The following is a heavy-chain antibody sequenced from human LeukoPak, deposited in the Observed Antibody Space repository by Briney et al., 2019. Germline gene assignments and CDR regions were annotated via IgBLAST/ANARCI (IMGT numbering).Heavy chain of an antibody. CDR2: IYHSGST. CDR3: ARYLYPAFDI. CDR1: GGSISSGGYS. J-gene: IGHJ3*02. Sequence: SQTLSLTCAVSGGSISSGGYSWSWIRQPPGKGLEWIGYIYHSGSTYYNPSLKSRVTISVDRSKNQFSLKLSSVTAADTAVYYCARYLYPAFDIWSQGTMVTVSS. V-gene: IGHV4-30-2*01.